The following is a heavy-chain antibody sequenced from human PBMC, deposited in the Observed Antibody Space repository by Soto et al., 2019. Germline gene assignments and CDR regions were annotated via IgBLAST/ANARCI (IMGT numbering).Heavy chain of an antibody. CDR2: ISSSSRTI. V-gene: IGHV3-48*01. CDR1: GFTFSSYS. D-gene: IGHD2-15*01. CDR3: ARDKGRSPLDY. J-gene: IGHJ4*02. Sequence: EVQLVESGGGLVQPRGSLRLSCAASGFTFSSYSMNWARQAPGKGLEWISYISSSSRTIYYPDSVKGRFTISRDNAKNSLYLQMNSLRAEDTAVYYCARDKGRSPLDYWGQGTLVTVSS.